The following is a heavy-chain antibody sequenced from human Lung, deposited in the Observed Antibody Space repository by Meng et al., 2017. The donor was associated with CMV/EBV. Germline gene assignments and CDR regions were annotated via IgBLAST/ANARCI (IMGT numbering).Heavy chain of an antibody. D-gene: IGHD2-8*02. V-gene: IGHV3-7*01. CDR3: ATYGWTPDY. J-gene: IGHJ4*02. CDR1: GFSFSTYW. Sequence: GXSXKISCAASGFSFSTYWMNWVRQAPGKGLEWVASIKQDGSEIYYVDSVKGRFTISRDNAKKSLYLQMDSLRAEDTAVYYCATYGWTPDYWGQGTLVTVSS. CDR2: IKQDGSEI.